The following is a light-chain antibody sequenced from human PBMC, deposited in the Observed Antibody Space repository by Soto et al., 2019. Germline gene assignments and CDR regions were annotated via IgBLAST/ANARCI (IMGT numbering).Light chain of an antibody. J-gene: IGLJ2*01. Sequence: QSVLTQPPSVSGAPGQRGTISCTGSSSNIGATYDVHWYQQFTGAAPKLLIYRNTSRPSGVPDRFSGTKSDTSASLAITGLQPEDEAGYYCQSYDSTLGGYVVFGGGTKVTVL. CDR2: RNT. CDR3: QSYDSTLGGYVV. CDR1: SSNIGATYD. V-gene: IGLV1-40*01.